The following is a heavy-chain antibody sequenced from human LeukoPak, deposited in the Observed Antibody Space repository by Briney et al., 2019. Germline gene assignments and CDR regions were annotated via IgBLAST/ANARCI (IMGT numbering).Heavy chain of an antibody. Sequence: GGSLRLPCAASGFTFSNSWMHWVRQTPGKGLAWVSRMNSGGNMIYYADSVKGRFIISRDNAKNTLYLQMHSLRDEDTAVYYCVTAGQYRFDNWGRGTLVTVSS. CDR2: MNSGGNMI. CDR3: VTAGQYRFDN. D-gene: IGHD5-18*01. J-gene: IGHJ4*02. V-gene: IGHV3-74*01. CDR1: GFTFSNSW.